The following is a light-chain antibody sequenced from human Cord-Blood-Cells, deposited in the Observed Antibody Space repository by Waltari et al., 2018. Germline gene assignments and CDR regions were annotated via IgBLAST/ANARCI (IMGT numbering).Light chain of an antibody. Sequence: QPALTQPASVSGSPGQSITISCTGTSSDVGGYNYVSWYQQHPGKAPKIMIYDVSKRPSGVSNRFSGSKSGNTASLTISGLQAEDEADYYCSSYTSSSTWVFGGGTKLTVL. CDR1: SSDVGGYNY. CDR3: SSYTSSSTWV. J-gene: IGLJ3*02. CDR2: DVS. V-gene: IGLV2-14*01.